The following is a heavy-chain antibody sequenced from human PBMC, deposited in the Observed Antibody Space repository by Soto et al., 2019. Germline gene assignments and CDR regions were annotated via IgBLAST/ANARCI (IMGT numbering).Heavy chain of an antibody. CDR2: IDPSNSYS. Sequence: GESLKISCQGSGHSFTSYWISWVRQMPGKGLEWMGRIDPSNSYSVYRPSFEGHVTISADKSIGTAYLQWSSLQASDTAMYYCEMSKYSYGYSFDYWGQGTLVTVSS. J-gene: IGHJ4*02. V-gene: IGHV5-10-1*01. D-gene: IGHD5-18*01. CDR1: GHSFTSYW. CDR3: EMSKYSYGYSFDY.